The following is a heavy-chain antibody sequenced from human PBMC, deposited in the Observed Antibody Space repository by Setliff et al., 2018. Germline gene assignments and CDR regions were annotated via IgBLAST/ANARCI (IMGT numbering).Heavy chain of an antibody. CDR3: AREGVGSGSYYWEVVRGMDV. CDR2: IYHSGST. CDR1: GYSISSGYY. Sequence: SETLSLTCTVSGYSISSGYYWGWIRQPPGKGLEWIGSIYHSGSTYYNPSLKSRVTISVDTSKTQFSLKLSSVTAADTAVYYCAREGVGSGSYYWEVVRGMDVWGQGTTVTVSS. J-gene: IGHJ6*01. D-gene: IGHD3-10*01. V-gene: IGHV4-38-2*02.